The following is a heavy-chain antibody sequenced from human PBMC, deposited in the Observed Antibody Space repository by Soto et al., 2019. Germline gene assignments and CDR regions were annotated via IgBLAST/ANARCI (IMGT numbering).Heavy chain of an antibody. CDR1: GFTFSSYE. J-gene: IGHJ5*02. V-gene: IGHV3-48*03. CDR3: GISHPSNWFDP. Sequence: GGSLRLSCAASGFTFSSYEMNWVRQAPGKGLEWVSYISSSGSTIYYADSVKGRFTISRDNAKNSLYLQMNSLRAEDTAVYYCGISHPSNWFDPWGQGTLGTVSS. CDR2: ISSSGSTI.